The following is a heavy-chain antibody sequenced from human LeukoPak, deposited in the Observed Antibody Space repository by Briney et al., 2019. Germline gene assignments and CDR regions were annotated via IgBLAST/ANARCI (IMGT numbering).Heavy chain of an antibody. J-gene: IGHJ4*02. CDR2: IYHGGSI. D-gene: IGHD2-15*01. V-gene: IGHV4-30-2*06. Sequence: SETLSLTCTVSGDSISRGVYYWSWIRQSPGKGLEWIGYIYHGGSIYYNPSLKGRVTISVDTSKNQFSLKLSSVTAADTAVYYCARGPRCSGGSCYSGIDYWGQGTLVTVSS. CDR3: ARGPRCSGGSCYSGIDY. CDR1: GDSISRGVYY.